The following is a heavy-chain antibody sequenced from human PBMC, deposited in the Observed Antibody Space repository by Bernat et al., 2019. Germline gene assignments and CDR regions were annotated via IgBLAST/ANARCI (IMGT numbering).Heavy chain of an antibody. Sequence: QVQLVESGGGVVQPGRSLRLSCAASGFTFSSYAMHWVRQAPGKGLEWVAVISYDGSNKYYADSVKGRFTISRDNSKNTLYLQMNSLRAEDTAVYYCARDRYSGYDSADYWGQGTLVTVSS. V-gene: IGHV3-30-3*01. J-gene: IGHJ4*02. D-gene: IGHD5-12*01. CDR3: ARDRYSGYDSADY. CDR1: GFTFSSYA. CDR2: ISYDGSNK.